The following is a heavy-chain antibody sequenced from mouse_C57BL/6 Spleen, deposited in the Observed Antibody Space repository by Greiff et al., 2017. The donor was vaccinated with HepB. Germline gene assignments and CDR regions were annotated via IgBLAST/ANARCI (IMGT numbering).Heavy chain of an antibody. CDR3: TTIITTVVASTGAY. Sequence: VQLQQSGAELVRPGASVKLSCTASGFNIKDDYMHWVKQRPEQGLEWIGWIDPENGDTEYASKFQGKATITADTSSNTAYLQLSSLTSEDTAVYYCTTIITTVVASTGAYWGQGTLVTVSA. CDR2: IDPENGDT. J-gene: IGHJ3*01. CDR1: GFNIKDDY. V-gene: IGHV14-4*01. D-gene: IGHD1-1*01.